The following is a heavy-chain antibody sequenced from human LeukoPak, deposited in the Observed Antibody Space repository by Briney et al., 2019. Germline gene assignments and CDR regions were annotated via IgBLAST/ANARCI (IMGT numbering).Heavy chain of an antibody. V-gene: IGHV4-4*07. Sequence: KPSETLSLTCTVSGGSISSYYWSWIRQPAGKGLEWIGRIYTSGSTNYNPSLKSRVTMSVDTSKNQFSLKLSSVTAADTAVYYCARLGGSSSSWYEWERYNWFDPWGQGTLVTVSS. CDR2: IYTSGST. CDR1: GGSISSYY. CDR3: ARLGGSSSSWYEWERYNWFDP. D-gene: IGHD6-13*01. J-gene: IGHJ5*02.